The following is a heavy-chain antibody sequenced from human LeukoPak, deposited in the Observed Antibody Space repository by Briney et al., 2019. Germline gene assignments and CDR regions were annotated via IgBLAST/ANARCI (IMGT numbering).Heavy chain of an antibody. D-gene: IGHD3-22*01. J-gene: IGHJ3*02. Sequence: PGGSLRLSCAASGFTFSSYWMSWVRQAPGKGLEWVANIKQDGSEKYYVDSVKGRFTISRDSAKNSLYLQMNSLRAEDTAVYYCARGPYYYDSSGYYSVAFDIWGQGTMVTVSS. CDR3: ARGPYYYDSSGYYSVAFDI. V-gene: IGHV3-7*01. CDR2: IKQDGSEK. CDR1: GFTFSSYW.